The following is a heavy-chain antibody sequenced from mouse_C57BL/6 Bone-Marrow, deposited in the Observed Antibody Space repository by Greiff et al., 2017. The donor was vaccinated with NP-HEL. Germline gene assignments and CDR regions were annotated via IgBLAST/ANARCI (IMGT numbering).Heavy chain of an antibody. CDR1: GYTFTSYW. CDR2: IDPSDSYT. CDR3: AREGVITKIFDY. Sequence: VQLQQPGAELVMPGASVKLSCKASGYTFTSYWMHWVKQRPGQGLEWIGEIDPSDSYTNYNQKFKGKSTLTVDKSSSTAYMQLSSLTSEDSAVYYGAREGVITKIFDYWGQGTTLTVSS. V-gene: IGHV1-69*01. J-gene: IGHJ2*01. D-gene: IGHD1-1*01.